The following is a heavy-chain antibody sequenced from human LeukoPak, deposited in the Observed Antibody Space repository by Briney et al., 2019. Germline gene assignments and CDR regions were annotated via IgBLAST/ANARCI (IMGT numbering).Heavy chain of an antibody. Sequence: SETLSLTCAVYGGSFSGYYWSWIRQHPGKGLEWIGYIYYSGSTYYNPSLKSRVTISVDTSKNQFSLKLSSVTAADTAVYYCARDPNYYDSSGAFDIWGQGTMVTVSS. V-gene: IGHV4-31*11. CDR3: ARDPNYYDSSGAFDI. CDR1: GGSFSGYY. J-gene: IGHJ3*02. CDR2: IYYSGST. D-gene: IGHD3-22*01.